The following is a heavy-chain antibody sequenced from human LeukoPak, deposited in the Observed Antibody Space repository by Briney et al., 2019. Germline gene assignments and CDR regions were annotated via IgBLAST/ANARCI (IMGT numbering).Heavy chain of an antibody. Sequence: GGSLRLSCAASGFTFNNYAMIWVRQAPGKGLEWVSGILGSGRNTYYAESVKGRFTISRDNSKSTLFLQMDSLRAEDTAVYFCASQRSYSGNYVTCDYWGQGALVTVSS. CDR3: ASQRSYSGNYVTCDY. D-gene: IGHD1-26*01. CDR2: ILGSGRNT. J-gene: IGHJ4*02. V-gene: IGHV3-23*01. CDR1: GFTFNNYA.